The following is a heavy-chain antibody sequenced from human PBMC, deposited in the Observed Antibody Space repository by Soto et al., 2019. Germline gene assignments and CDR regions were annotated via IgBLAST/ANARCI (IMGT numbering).Heavy chain of an antibody. CDR3: ATYRQTTVTSEF. V-gene: IGHV3-23*01. Sequence: EVQLLESGGGLVQPGGSLTLSCAASGFTFSSCAMSWVRQAPGKGLEWVSAIGDNGVSKYYADYVKGRFTISRDNSKKTLYLQMNSLRDDDTAVYYCATYRQTTVTSEFWGQGALVTVSS. CDR2: IGDNGVSK. J-gene: IGHJ4*02. CDR1: GFTFSSCA. D-gene: IGHD4-17*01.